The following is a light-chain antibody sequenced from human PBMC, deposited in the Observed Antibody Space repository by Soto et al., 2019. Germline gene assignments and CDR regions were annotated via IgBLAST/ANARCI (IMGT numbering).Light chain of an antibody. Sequence: QSALTQPASVSGSPGQSITISCTGTSSDVGDYNYVFWHQQHPGKAPKLMIYDVSNRPSGVSNRFSGSKSGNTASLTISGLQAEDEADYYCSSYTSSSTYVFGTGTKVTVL. J-gene: IGLJ1*01. V-gene: IGLV2-14*01. CDR2: DVS. CDR1: SSDVGDYNY. CDR3: SSYTSSSTYV.